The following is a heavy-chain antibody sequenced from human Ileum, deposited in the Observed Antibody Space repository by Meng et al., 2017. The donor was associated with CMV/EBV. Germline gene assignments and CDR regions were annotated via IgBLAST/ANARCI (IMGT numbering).Heavy chain of an antibody. CDR3: ARSSPEDNGSDLTAFDV. D-gene: IGHD2-21*01. CDR2: IYSGDSDT. V-gene: IGHV5-51*01. CDR1: GYTFSRFW. J-gene: IGHJ3*01. Sequence: KVFCKGSGYTFSRFWIGWVRQMPGKGLEAMGIIYSGDSDTRYSPSFQGHVTNSADKSMSTAYLHWNSLRASDTAMYYCARSSPEDNGSDLTAFDVWGQGTMVTVSS.